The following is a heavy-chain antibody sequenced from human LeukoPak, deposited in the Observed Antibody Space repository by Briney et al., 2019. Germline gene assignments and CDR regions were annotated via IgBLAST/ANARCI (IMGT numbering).Heavy chain of an antibody. V-gene: IGHV1-2*02. Sequence: ASVKVSCKASGYTXTDYYIHWVRQAPGQGLEWMGWINSNSGDTTYAQTFQGRVTMTRDTSISTFYMDLIGLRSDDTAVYYCAVTYYYDSSGYYPQGNWFDPWGQGTLVTVSS. CDR2: INSNSGDT. CDR1: GYTXTDYY. J-gene: IGHJ5*02. D-gene: IGHD3-22*01. CDR3: AVTYYYDSSGYYPQGNWFDP.